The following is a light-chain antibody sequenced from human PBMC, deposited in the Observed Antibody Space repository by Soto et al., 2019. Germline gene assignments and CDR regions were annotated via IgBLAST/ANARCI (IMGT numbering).Light chain of an antibody. CDR2: GTS. J-gene: IGKJ5*01. CDR3: QQANTFPIT. CDR1: QSVSNNY. V-gene: IGKV3D-7*01. Sequence: EIVLTQSPGTLSLSPGERATLSCRASQSVSNNYLAWYQQKPGQAPRLLIYGTSTRVTGIPARFSGSGSGTEFTLTISSLQPEDFATYYCQQANTFPITFGQGTRLEIK.